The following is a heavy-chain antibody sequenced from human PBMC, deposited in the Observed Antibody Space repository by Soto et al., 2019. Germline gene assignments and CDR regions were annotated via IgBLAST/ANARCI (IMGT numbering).Heavy chain of an antibody. CDR2: INAGNGNT. D-gene: IGHD2-2*01. CDR1: GYSFTSYA. V-gene: IGHV1-3*01. Sequence: ALLKVSCKASGYSFTSYAIHWLSHAPEQRLEWMGWINAGNGNTKYSQKFQGRVTITRDTSASTAYMELSSLRSEDTAVYYCARDSTYCSSTSCYSLDPWGQGTLVTVSS. CDR3: ARDSTYCSSTSCYSLDP. J-gene: IGHJ5*02.